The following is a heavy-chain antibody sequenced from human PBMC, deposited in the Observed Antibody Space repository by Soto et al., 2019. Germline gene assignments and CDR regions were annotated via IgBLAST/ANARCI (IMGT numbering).Heavy chain of an antibody. Sequence: QLVESGGGLTQAGGSLRLSCVGSGFFFNNYDMHWVRQVRGKGLEWVSAIGAADDPYYSVSVKGRFIVSRDNAQKSLYLQINTPRAAHTAVYFCARAYTGQLPRRGDYYYALDVWGRGTTVTVSS. CDR3: ARAYTGQLPRRGDYYYALDV. V-gene: IGHV3-13*05. CDR1: GFFFNNYD. CDR2: IGAADDP. J-gene: IGHJ6*02. D-gene: IGHD2-2*01.